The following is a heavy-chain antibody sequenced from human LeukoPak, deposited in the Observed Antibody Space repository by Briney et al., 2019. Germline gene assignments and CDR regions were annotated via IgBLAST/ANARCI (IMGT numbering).Heavy chain of an antibody. V-gene: IGHV3-33*01. D-gene: IGHD6-13*01. CDR2: IWYDGSNK. CDR3: ARDRGTNLRLTSAGSFDY. CDR1: GFTFSSYA. Sequence: QPGGSLRLSCAASGFTFSSYAMHWVRQAPGKGLEWVAVIWYDGSNKYYADSVKGRFTISRDNSENTLYLQMNSLRVEDTAVYYCARDRGTNLRLTSAGSFDYWGQGTLVTVSS. J-gene: IGHJ4*02.